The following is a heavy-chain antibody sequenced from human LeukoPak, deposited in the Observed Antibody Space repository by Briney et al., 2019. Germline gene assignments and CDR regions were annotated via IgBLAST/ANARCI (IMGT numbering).Heavy chain of an antibody. J-gene: IGHJ4*02. D-gene: IGHD3-22*01. Sequence: GGSLRLSCAASGFTFSSCAMSWVRQAPGKGLEWVSAISGSGGSTYYADSVKGRFTISRDNSKNTLYLQMNSLRAEDTAVYYCAKLNGGYYDSSGYYYGYWGQGTLVTVSS. CDR3: AKLNGGYYDSSGYYYGY. CDR2: ISGSGGST. V-gene: IGHV3-23*01. CDR1: GFTFSSCA.